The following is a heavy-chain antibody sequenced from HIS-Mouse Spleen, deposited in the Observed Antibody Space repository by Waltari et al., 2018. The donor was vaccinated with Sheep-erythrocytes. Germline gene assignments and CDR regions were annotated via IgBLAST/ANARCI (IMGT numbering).Heavy chain of an antibody. CDR3: ARGHPDYGDYDAFDI. Sequence: EVQLVESGGGLIQPGGSLRLSCAASGFTVSSNYMSWVRQAPGKGVEWGSVIDSGGSTDYADSVKGRFTIARDNSKNTLYLQMNSLRAEDTTVYYCARGHPDYGDYDAFDIWGQGTMVTVSS. CDR1: GFTVSSNY. V-gene: IGHV3-53*01. J-gene: IGHJ3*02. CDR2: IDSGGST. D-gene: IGHD4-17*01.